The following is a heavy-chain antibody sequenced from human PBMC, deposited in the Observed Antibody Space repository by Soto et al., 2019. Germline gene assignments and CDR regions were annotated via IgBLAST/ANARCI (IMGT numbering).Heavy chain of an antibody. D-gene: IGHD6-6*01. CDR3: ARIGYSSSSFDY. J-gene: IGHJ4*02. Sequence: GGSLRLSCAASGFTFSVYWMSWVRQAPGKGLEWVANIKQDGSVKYYVDSVKGRFTISRDNAKNSVYLQMNSLRAEDTAVYYCARIGYSSSSFDYWGQGTLVIVSS. CDR2: IKQDGSVK. CDR1: GFTFSVYW. V-gene: IGHV3-7*01.